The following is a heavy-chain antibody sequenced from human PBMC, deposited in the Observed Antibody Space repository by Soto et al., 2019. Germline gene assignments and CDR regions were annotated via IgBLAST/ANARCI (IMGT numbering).Heavy chain of an antibody. V-gene: IGHV3-74*01. J-gene: IGHJ6*03. Sequence: VQLVESGGGLVQPGGSLRLSCAASGFTFSSYWMHWVRQAPGKGLVWVSRINSDGSSTSYADSVKGRFTISRDNAKNTLYLQMNSLRAEDTAVYYCARVKSSWYDFYYYYMDVWGKGTTVTVSS. CDR2: INSDGSST. D-gene: IGHD6-13*01. CDR1: GFTFSSYW. CDR3: ARVKSSWYDFYYYYMDV.